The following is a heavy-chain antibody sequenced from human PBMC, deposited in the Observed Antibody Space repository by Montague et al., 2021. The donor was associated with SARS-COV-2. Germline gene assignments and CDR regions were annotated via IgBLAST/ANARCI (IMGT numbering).Heavy chain of an antibody. J-gene: IGHJ4*02. CDR3: ARVISSRWYFDY. V-gene: IGHV6-1*01. Sequence: CAISGDSVSSKSVARNWNRQSPLRGLERLGRTYYRSKWYNDYALYVKSRITINPDTSKNQFSLQLNSVTPEDTAVYYCARVISSRWYFDYWGQGILVTVSS. CDR1: GDSVSSKSVA. CDR2: TYYRSKWYN. D-gene: IGHD6-13*01.